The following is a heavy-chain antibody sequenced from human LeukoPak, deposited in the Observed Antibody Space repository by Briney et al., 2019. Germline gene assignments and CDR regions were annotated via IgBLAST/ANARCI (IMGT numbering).Heavy chain of an antibody. D-gene: IGHD3-16*01. CDR2: MNPNSGNT. V-gene: IGHV1-8*01. CDR3: ARPYPRLDDAFDI. Sequence: ASVKVSCKASGYTFTSYDINWVRHATGQGLEWMGWMNPNSGNTGYAQKFQGRVTMTRNTSISTAYMELSSLRSEDTAVYYCARPYPRLDDAFDIWGQGTMVTVSS. CDR1: GYTFTSYD. J-gene: IGHJ3*02.